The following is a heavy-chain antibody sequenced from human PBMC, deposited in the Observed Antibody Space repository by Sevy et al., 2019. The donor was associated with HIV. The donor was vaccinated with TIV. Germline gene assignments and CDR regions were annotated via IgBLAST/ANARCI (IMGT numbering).Heavy chain of an antibody. CDR2: IYYNGHI. Sequence: SETLSLTCTVSGGSITSLYWNWIRQPPGKGLEWIAHIYYNGHIHYNPSLKSRVTLSLDTSKNQFSLRLSSVTASDTAMYYCAGENAWGRGYSWGQGTLVTVSS. V-gene: IGHV4-59*08. CDR1: GGSITSLY. CDR3: AGENAWGRGYS. J-gene: IGHJ4*02. D-gene: IGHD1-26*01.